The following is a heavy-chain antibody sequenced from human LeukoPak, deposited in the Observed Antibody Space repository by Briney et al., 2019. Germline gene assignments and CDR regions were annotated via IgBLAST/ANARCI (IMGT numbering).Heavy chain of an antibody. CDR1: GFTFSSYG. CDR3: AKDRLGATRGGFDY. V-gene: IGHV3-30*18. Sequence: GGSLRLSCAASGFTFSSYGMHWVRQAPGKGLEWVAVISYDGSNKYYADSVKGRFTISRDNSKNTLYLQMNSLRAEDTAVYCCAKDRLGATRGGFDYWGQGTLVTVSS. D-gene: IGHD1-26*01. J-gene: IGHJ4*02. CDR2: ISYDGSNK.